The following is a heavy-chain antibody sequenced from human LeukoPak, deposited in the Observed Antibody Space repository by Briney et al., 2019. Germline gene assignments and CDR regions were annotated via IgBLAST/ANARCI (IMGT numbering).Heavy chain of an antibody. V-gene: IGHV1-69*13. CDR3: ADLVYCSSSSCYEPFNQT. Sequence: GASVKVSCKASGGTFSSLTINWVRQAPGQGLEWMGGIFPIFGRANYAQKFQGRVTITADDSTSTAYMELSSLRSEDTAVYYCADLVYCSSSSCYEPFNQTWGQGTLVTVSP. D-gene: IGHD2-2*01. J-gene: IGHJ4*02. CDR2: IFPIFGRA. CDR1: GGTFSSLT.